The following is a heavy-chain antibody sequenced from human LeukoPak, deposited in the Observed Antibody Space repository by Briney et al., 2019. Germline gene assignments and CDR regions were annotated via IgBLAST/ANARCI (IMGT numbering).Heavy chain of an antibody. D-gene: IGHD3-22*01. CDR1: GGSFSGYY. V-gene: IGHV4-34*01. J-gene: IGHJ3*02. Sequence: SETLSLTCAVYGGSFSGYYWSWIRQPPGKGLEWIGEINHSGSTNYNPSLKSRVTISVDTSKNQFSLKLSSVTAADTAVYYCARPDYYDPAFDIWGQGTMVTVSS. CDR3: ARPDYYDPAFDI. CDR2: INHSGST.